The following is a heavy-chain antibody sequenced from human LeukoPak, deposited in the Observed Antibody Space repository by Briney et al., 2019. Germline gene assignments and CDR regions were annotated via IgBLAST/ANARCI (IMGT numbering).Heavy chain of an antibody. V-gene: IGHV1-69*06. CDR1: GGTFSSYA. Sequence: GASVKVSCKASGGTFSSYAISWVRQAPGQGLEWMGGIIPIFGTANYAQKFQGRVTITADKSTSTAYMELSSLRSEDTAVYYCARSGYCSGGSCYFRAFDIWGQGTMVTVSS. D-gene: IGHD2-15*01. CDR3: ARSGYCSGGSCYFRAFDI. CDR2: IIPIFGTA. J-gene: IGHJ3*02.